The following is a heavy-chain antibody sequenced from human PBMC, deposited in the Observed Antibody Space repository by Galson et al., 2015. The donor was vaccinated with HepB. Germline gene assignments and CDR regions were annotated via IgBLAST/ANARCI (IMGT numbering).Heavy chain of an antibody. CDR3: AREGRLGQAARSFDY. V-gene: IGHV1-3*01. D-gene: IGHD1-26*01. J-gene: IGHJ4*02. CDR1: GYTFTSYA. CDR2: INAGNGNT. Sequence: SVKVSCKASGYTFTSYAMHWVRQAPGQRLEWMGWINAGNGNTKYSQKFQGRVTITRDTSASTAYMELSSLRSEDTAVYYCAREGRLGQAARSFDYWGQGTLVTVSS.